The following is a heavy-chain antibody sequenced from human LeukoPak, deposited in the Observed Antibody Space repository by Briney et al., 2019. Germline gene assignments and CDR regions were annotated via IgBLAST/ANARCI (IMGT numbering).Heavy chain of an antibody. J-gene: IGHJ5*02. Sequence: PGGSLRLSCAASGFTFSSYWMNWVRQAPGKGLEWVVNIKQDGSEKYYVDSVKGRFTISRDNAKNSLYLQMNSLRAEDTAVYYCARDLWYQLLLRGGVGPENWFDPWGQGTLVTVSS. CDR2: IKQDGSEK. CDR1: GFTFSSYW. D-gene: IGHD2-2*01. CDR3: ARDLWYQLLLRGGVGPENWFDP. V-gene: IGHV3-7*01.